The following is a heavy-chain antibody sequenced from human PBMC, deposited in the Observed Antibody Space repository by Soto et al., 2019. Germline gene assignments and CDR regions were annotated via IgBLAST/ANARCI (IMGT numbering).Heavy chain of an antibody. J-gene: IGHJ6*02. Sequence: GGGLGLSFAAPGFTFSSYGIPRVPPAPGKGLEWVAVISYDGSNKYYAAPAKGRSTISRDNSKNTLYLQTNSLRAEDTAVYYCARDRSTAAPYYYYYGMDVWGQGTTVTVSS. CDR3: ARDRSTAAPYYYYYGMDV. CDR1: GFTFSSYG. V-gene: IGHV3-30-3*01. CDR2: ISYDGSNK. D-gene: IGHD6-13*01.